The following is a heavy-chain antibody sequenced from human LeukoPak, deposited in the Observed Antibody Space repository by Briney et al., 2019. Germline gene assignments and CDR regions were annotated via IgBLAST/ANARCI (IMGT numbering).Heavy chain of an antibody. CDR2: IWYDGSNK. CDR3: ARSRGDF. CDR1: GFTFSSYG. J-gene: IGHJ4*02. V-gene: IGHV3-33*08. Sequence: GGSLRLSCAASGFTFSSYGMHWVRQAPGKGLEWVAVIWYDGSNKYYADSVKGRFTISRDNAKNSLYLQMNSLRADDTALYYCARSRGDFWGQGTLVTVSS.